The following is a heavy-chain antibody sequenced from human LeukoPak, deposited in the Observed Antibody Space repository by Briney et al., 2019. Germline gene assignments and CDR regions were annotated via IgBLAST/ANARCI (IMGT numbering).Heavy chain of an antibody. Sequence: PGGSLRLSCVASGLTFSPYGMSWVRQAPGKGRVWVSGISGSGAGSYYADSVNGRFIISRDNSKSTLYLQMNSLRAEDTAVYYCARASGLGPRGGYDFWSGYYSDYWGQGTLLAVSS. V-gene: IGHV3-23*01. CDR2: ISGSGAGS. J-gene: IGHJ4*02. CDR1: GLTFSPYG. CDR3: ARASGLGPRGGYDFWSGYYSDY. D-gene: IGHD3/OR15-3a*01.